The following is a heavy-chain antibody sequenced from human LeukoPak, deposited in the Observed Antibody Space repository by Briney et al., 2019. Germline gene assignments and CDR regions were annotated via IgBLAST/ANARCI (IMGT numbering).Heavy chain of an antibody. Sequence: SETLSLTCAVSGGSISSGGYSWSWIRQPPGKGLEWIGYIYYSGSTNYNPSLKSRVTISVDTSKNQFSLKLSSVTAADTAVYYCTRALPGGYYFDYWGQGTLVTVSS. CDR1: GGSISSGGYS. J-gene: IGHJ4*02. V-gene: IGHV4-61*08. CDR2: IYYSGST. CDR3: TRALPGGYYFDY.